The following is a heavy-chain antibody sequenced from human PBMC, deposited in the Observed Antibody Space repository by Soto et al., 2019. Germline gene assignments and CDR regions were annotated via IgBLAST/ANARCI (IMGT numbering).Heavy chain of an antibody. CDR3: AKGSIEYSASVDN. Sequence: DVQPLESGGGLVQPGGSLRLSCAASGFSFSSYAMVWVRKAPGKGLEWVAVISARGGSSYFADSVKGRFTLSRDNSKNVLSLEMNSLRAEDTAIYFCAKGSIEYSASVDNWGQGTLVVVSS. V-gene: IGHV3-23*01. CDR1: GFSFSSYA. J-gene: IGHJ4*02. CDR2: ISARGGSS. D-gene: IGHD5-12*01.